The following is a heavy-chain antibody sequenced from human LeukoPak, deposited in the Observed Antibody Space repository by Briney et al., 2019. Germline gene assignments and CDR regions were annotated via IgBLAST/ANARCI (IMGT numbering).Heavy chain of an antibody. CDR1: GFTVSSNY. V-gene: IGHV3-53*01. CDR3: ARFVVGDTYYFDC. J-gene: IGHJ4*02. D-gene: IGHD1-26*01. Sequence: GGSLRLSCAASGFTVSSNYMSWVRQAPGKGLEWVSVIYSGGSTYYADSVKGRFTISRDNSKNTLYLQMNSLRAEDTAVYYCARFVVGDTYYFDCWGQGTLVTVSS. CDR2: IYSGGST.